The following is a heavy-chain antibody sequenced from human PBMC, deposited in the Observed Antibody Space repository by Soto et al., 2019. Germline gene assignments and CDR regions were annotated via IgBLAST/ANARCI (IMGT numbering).Heavy chain of an antibody. CDR3: VKLFGGGYYDSSGYPFDY. CDR1: GFTFSSYA. J-gene: IGHJ4*02. Sequence: GGSLRLSCSASGFTFSSYAMHWVRQAPGKGLEYVSAISSNGGSTYYADSVKGRFTISRDNSKNTLYLQMGSLRAEDTAVYYCVKLFGGGYYDSSGYPFDYWGQGTLVTVSS. D-gene: IGHD3-22*01. V-gene: IGHV3-64D*08. CDR2: ISSNGGST.